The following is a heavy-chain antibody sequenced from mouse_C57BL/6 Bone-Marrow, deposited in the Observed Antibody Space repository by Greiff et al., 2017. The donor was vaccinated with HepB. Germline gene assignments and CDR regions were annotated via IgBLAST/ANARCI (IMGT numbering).Heavy chain of an antibody. CDR3: AREVVWSPYYAMDY. Sequence: VQLQQSGPVLVKPGASVKMSCKASGYTFTDYYMNWVKQSHGKSLEWIGVINPYNGGTSYNQKFKGKATLTVDKSSSTAYMELNSLTSEDSAVYYCAREVVWSPYYAMDYWGQGTSVTVSS. V-gene: IGHV1-19*01. J-gene: IGHJ4*01. CDR1: GYTFTDYY. CDR2: INPYNGGT. D-gene: IGHD2-10*02.